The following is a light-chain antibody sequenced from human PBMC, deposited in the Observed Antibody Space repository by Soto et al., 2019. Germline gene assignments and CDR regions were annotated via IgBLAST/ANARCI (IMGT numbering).Light chain of an antibody. J-gene: IGKJ1*01. Sequence: EIALTQSPGTLSLSPAERATLSCRASQSVSTYLAWYQQKPGQAPRLLVYGASSRATGVPDRFSGSGSGTDFTLTISRLEPEDFAVYYCQQYDSSPRTFGQGTKVDIK. CDR2: GAS. CDR1: QSVSTY. V-gene: IGKV3-20*01. CDR3: QQYDSSPRT.